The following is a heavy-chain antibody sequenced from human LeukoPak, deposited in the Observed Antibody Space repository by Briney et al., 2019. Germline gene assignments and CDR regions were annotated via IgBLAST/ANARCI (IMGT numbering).Heavy chain of an antibody. D-gene: IGHD4-17*01. V-gene: IGHV3-23*01. J-gene: IGHJ5*02. CDR3: TKDPSGDYVGAFDP. CDR2: ITGSHGHT. CDR1: GFTFSCFA. Sequence: GGSLRLSCAASGFTFSCFAMTWVRQAPGKGLEWVSSITGSHGHTYNTDSVKGRFTISRDNSQNTLYLQMNSLRAEDTAVYYCTKDPSGDYVGAFDPWGQGTLVTVSS.